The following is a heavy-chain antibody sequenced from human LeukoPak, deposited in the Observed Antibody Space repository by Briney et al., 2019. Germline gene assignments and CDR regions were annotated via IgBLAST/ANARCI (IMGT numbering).Heavy chain of an antibody. Sequence: SQTLSLTCTVSGGSISSSSYYWSWIRQPPGKGLEWIGEINHSGSTNYNPSLKSRVTISVDTSKNQFSLKLSSVTAADTAVYYCARGRYSSGWYLGEYYYYGMDVWGQGTTVTVSS. CDR2: INHSGST. J-gene: IGHJ6*02. CDR1: GGSISSSSYY. D-gene: IGHD6-19*01. V-gene: IGHV4-39*07. CDR3: ARGRYSSGWYLGEYYYYGMDV.